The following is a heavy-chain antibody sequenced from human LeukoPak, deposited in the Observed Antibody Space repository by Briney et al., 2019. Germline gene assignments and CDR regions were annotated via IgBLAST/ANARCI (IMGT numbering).Heavy chain of an antibody. CDR1: GYTFTSYA. CDR3: ARESSGSYYVYYFDY. V-gene: IGHV1-18*01. Sequence: ASVKVSCKASGYTFTSYAMHWVRQAPGQRLEWMGWISAYNGNTNYAQKLQGRVTMTTDTSTSTAYMELRSLRSDDTAVYYCARESSGSYYVYYFDYWGQGTLVTVSS. CDR2: ISAYNGNT. D-gene: IGHD1-26*01. J-gene: IGHJ4*02.